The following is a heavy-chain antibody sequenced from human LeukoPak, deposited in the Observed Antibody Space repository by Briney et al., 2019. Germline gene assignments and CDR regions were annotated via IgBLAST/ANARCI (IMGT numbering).Heavy chain of an antibody. V-gene: IGHV4-38-2*02. J-gene: IGHJ5*02. CDR2: IYHTVST. Sequence: SETLSLTCTVSGYSIDDGYYWGWIRQPPGKGLEWIGSIYHTVSTYYNPSLKSRATLSLDTSKNHFTLRLNSVTAADTALYYCARHNIAENFFDPWGQGTLVTVSS. D-gene: IGHD1-1*01. CDR3: ARHNIAENFFDP. CDR1: GYSIDDGYY.